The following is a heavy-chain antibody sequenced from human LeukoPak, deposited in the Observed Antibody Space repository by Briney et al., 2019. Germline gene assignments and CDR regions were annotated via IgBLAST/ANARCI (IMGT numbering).Heavy chain of an antibody. Sequence: GGSLRLSCAASGFTFSSYGMSWVRQAPGKGLGWVSGISDSGGSTYYADSVKGRFTISRDNSKNTLYLQMNSLTAEDTAVYYCAKDPREGWLQSPYWGQGTLVTVSS. CDR2: ISDSGGST. D-gene: IGHD5-24*01. CDR3: AKDPREGWLQSPY. J-gene: IGHJ4*02. CDR1: GFTFSSYG. V-gene: IGHV3-23*01.